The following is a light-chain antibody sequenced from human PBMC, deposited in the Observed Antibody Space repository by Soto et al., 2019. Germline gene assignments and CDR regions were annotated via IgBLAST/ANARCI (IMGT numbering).Light chain of an antibody. V-gene: IGKV1-39*01. J-gene: IGKJ3*01. CDR3: QQSYSTLGFT. CDR1: QSISSY. CDR2: AAS. Sequence: DIQMTPSPSSLSASVGDSVTITCRASQSISSYLNWYQQKPGKAPKLLIYAASSLQSGVPSRFSGSGSGTDVTLTSSSLQPEDFATYYCQQSYSTLGFTFGPGTKVDIK.